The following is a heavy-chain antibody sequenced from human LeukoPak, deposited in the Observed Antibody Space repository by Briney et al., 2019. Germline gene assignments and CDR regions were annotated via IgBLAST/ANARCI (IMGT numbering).Heavy chain of an antibody. V-gene: IGHV3-30*04. Sequence: GGSLRLSCAASGFTFSSYVMHWVRQAPGKGLEWVAVISYDGSNKYYADSVKGRFTISRDNSKNTLYLQMNSLRAEDTAVYYCAPLRAIWGQGTLVTVSS. CDR3: APLRAI. D-gene: IGHD2-2*01. J-gene: IGHJ4*02. CDR2: ISYDGSNK. CDR1: GFTFSSYV.